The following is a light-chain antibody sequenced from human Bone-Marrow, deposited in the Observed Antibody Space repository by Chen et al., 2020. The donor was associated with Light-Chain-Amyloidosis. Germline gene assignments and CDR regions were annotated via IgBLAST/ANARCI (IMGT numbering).Light chain of an antibody. CDR3: QVWDRRSDRPV. CDR2: DDS. J-gene: IGLJ3*02. Sequence: SYVLIQPSSVSVAPGQTATIACGGNNIGSTSVHWYQKTPGQAPLLVVYDDSDRPSGIPARLSGSNSGNTSTLTISRVDAGDGADDYGQVWDRRSDRPVFGGGTKLTVL. V-gene: IGLV3-21*02. CDR1: NIGSTS.